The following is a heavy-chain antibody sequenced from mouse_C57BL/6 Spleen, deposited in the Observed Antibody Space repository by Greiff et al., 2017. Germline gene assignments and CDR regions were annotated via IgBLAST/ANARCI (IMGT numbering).Heavy chain of an antibody. CDR3: ASGEGNPFAY. V-gene: IGHV1-81*01. J-gene: IGHJ3*01. Sequence: QVQLQQSGAELARPGASVKLSCKASGYTFTSYGISWVKQRTGQGLEWIGEIYPRSGNTYYNEKFKGKATLTADKSSSTAYMELRSLTSEASAVYFCASGEGNPFAYWGQGTLVTVSA. D-gene: IGHD2-1*01. CDR1: GYTFTSYG. CDR2: IYPRSGNT.